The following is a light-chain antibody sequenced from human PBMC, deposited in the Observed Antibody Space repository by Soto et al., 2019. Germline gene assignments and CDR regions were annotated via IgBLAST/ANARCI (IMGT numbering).Light chain of an antibody. V-gene: IGKV1-39*01. CDR3: QQSSSTPLT. CDR2: GAS. J-gene: IGKJ4*01. Sequence: IHSTQSPSSLSASGGDRVSITCLASETISHYLNWYQQKPGKAPKLLIYGASKLQSGVPSRFSGSGSGTDFTLTITSLQIEDFATYYCQQSSSTPLTFGGGTKVDIK. CDR1: ETISHY.